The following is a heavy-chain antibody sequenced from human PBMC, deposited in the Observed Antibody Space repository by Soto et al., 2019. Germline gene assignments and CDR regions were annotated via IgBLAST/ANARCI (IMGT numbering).Heavy chain of an antibody. V-gene: IGHV3-23*01. J-gene: IGHJ4*02. CDR1: GFTFSSYA. Sequence: RRLSCAASGFTFSSYAMSWVRQAPGKGLEWVSAISGSGGSAYYADSVKGRFTISRDNSKNTLYLQMNSLRAEDTAVYYCAKPLRYFDWLHFDYWGQGTLVTVSS. CDR3: AKPLRYFDWLHFDY. CDR2: ISGSGGSA. D-gene: IGHD3-9*01.